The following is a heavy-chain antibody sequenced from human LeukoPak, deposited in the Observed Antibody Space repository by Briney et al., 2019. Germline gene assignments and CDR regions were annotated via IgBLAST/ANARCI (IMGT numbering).Heavy chain of an antibody. CDR3: ARDYDFWTNNWFDP. D-gene: IGHD3-3*01. V-gene: IGHV1-18*01. J-gene: IGHJ5*02. CDR1: GYTFTSYG. Sequence: GASVKVSCKASGYTFTSYGISWVRRAPGQGLEWMGWISAYNGNTNYAQKLQGRVTMTTDTSTSTAYMELRSLRSDDTAVYYCARDYDFWTNNWFDPWGQGTLVTVSS. CDR2: ISAYNGNT.